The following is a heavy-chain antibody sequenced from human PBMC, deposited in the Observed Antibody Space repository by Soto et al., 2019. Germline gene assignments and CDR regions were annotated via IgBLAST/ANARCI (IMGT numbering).Heavy chain of an antibody. V-gene: IGHV1-3*01. J-gene: IGHJ6*03. Sequence: ASVKVSCKASGYIFTTYTIHWVRQAPGQSLEWMGWINAGGGNTRYSQKFQGRVTITRDTSASTAYMELSGLRSEDTAVYYCARRYYSMDVWGKGTTVTVSS. CDR2: INAGGGNT. CDR1: GYIFTTYT. CDR3: ARRYYSMDV.